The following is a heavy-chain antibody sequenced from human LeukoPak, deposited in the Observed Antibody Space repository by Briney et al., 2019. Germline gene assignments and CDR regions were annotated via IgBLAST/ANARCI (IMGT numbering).Heavy chain of an antibody. D-gene: IGHD7-27*01. CDR1: GGSISSYY. CDR2: IYYSGST. V-gene: IGHV4-59*01. Sequence: SETLSLTCTVSGGSISSYYWSWIRQPPGKGLEWIGYIYYSGSTNYNPSLKSRVTISGDTSKNQFSLKLSSVTAADTAVYYCARITLGIDYMDVWGKGTTVTVSS. CDR3: ARITLGIDYMDV. J-gene: IGHJ6*03.